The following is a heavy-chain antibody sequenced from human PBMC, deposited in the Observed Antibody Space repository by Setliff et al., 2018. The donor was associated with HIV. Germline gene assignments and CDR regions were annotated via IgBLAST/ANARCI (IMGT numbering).Heavy chain of an antibody. CDR1: GITFSTYS. J-gene: IGHJ6*03. CDR3: ARYTAVVGFYYYYYYMDV. V-gene: IGHV3-48*04. Sequence: QPGGSLRLSCAAFGITFSTYSMNWVRQAPGKGLEWVSYIGSSSSTIYYADSAKGRFTISRDNAKNSVYLQMNSLRAEDTAVYYCARYTAVVGFYYYYYYMDVWGKGTTVTVSS. D-gene: IGHD2-15*01. CDR2: IGSSSSTI.